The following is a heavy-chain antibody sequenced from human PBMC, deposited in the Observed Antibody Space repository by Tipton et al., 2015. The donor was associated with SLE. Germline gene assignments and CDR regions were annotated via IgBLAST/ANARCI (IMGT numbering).Heavy chain of an antibody. V-gene: IGHV3-74*01. D-gene: IGHD6-19*01. Sequence: GSLRLSCAASGFTFSSYWMHWVRQAPGKGLVWVSRINSDGSSTSYADSVKGRFTISRDNAKNTLYLQMNSLRAEDTAVYYCAAVAGTRYYYYMDVWGKGTTVTVSS. CDR2: INSDGSST. CDR3: AAVAGTRYYYYMDV. CDR1: GFTFSSYW. J-gene: IGHJ6*03.